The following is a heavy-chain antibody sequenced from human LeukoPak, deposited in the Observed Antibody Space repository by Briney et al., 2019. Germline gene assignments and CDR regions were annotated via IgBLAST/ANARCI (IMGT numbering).Heavy chain of an antibody. CDR2: IDPSDSYT. J-gene: IGHJ5*02. D-gene: IGHD6-13*01. V-gene: IGHV5-10-1*01. CDR3: ARLGSSSSWYGEFDP. Sequence: GESLKISCKGSGYSFTSYWISWVRQMPGKGLEWMGRIDPSDSYTNYSPSFQGHVTISADKSISTAYLQWSSLKASDTAMYYCARLGSSSSWYGEFDPWGQGTLVTVSS. CDR1: GYSFTSYW.